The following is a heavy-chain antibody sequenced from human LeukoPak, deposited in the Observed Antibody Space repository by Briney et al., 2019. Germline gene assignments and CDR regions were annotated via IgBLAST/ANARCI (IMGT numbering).Heavy chain of an antibody. J-gene: IGHJ5*02. CDR2: ITSSSNYI. V-gene: IGHV3-21*01. CDR1: GITFSSYS. D-gene: IGHD3-16*01. CDR3: ARGYLGGLDP. Sequence: PGGSLRLSCAGSGITFSSYSMNWVRQAPGKGLEWVSSITSSSNYIYYEDSVKGRFTISRDNAKKSLYLQMNSLRAEDTAVYYCARGYLGGLDPWGQGTLVTVSS.